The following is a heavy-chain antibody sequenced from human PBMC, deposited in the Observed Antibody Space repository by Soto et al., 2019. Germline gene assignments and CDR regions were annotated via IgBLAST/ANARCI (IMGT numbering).Heavy chain of an antibody. CDR3: ARPQTTVTSYDY. Sequence: TLSLTCAVSGGSISSGGYSWSWIRQPPGKGLEWIGYIYHSGSTYYNPSLKSRVTISVDRSKNQFSLKLSSVTAADSAVYYCARPQTTVTSYDYWGQGTLVTVSS. J-gene: IGHJ4*02. V-gene: IGHV4-30-2*01. D-gene: IGHD4-17*01. CDR1: GGSISSGGYS. CDR2: IYHSGST.